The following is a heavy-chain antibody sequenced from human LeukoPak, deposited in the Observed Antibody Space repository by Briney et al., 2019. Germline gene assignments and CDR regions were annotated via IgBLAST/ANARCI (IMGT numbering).Heavy chain of an antibody. CDR2: ISYDGSNK. V-gene: IGHV3-30*18. D-gene: IGHD3-3*01. CDR3: AKDWRLDV. CDR1: GFAFSSYG. Sequence: GGSLRLSCAASGFAFSSYGMHWVRQAPGKGLEWVAVISYDGSNKYYADSVKGRFTISRDNSKNTLYLQMNSLRAEDTAVYYCAKDWRLDVWGQGTTVTVSS. J-gene: IGHJ6*02.